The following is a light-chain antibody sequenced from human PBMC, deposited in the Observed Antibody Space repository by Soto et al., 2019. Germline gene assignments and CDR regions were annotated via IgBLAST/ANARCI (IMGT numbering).Light chain of an antibody. J-gene: IGLJ3*02. CDR2: EVT. V-gene: IGLV2-14*01. Sequence: QSVLTQPASVSGSPGQSLTISCTGTSSDVGSYNLVSWYQQHPGKAPKLVIFEVTNRPSGVSNRFSGSKSGNTASLTISGLQAEDEADYYCSSYTSNSALVVFGGGTKLTVL. CDR1: SSDVGSYNL. CDR3: SSYTSNSALVV.